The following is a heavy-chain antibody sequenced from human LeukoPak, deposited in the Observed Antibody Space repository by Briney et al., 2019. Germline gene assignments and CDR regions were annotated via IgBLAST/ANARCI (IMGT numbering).Heavy chain of an antibody. D-gene: IGHD2-15*01. CDR3: AAEKRVYCSGGACYPDAFDI. J-gene: IGHJ3*02. CDR2: IVVGSGIT. CDR1: GFTFTNSA. Sequence: SVKVSCKASGFTFTNSAVQWVRQARGQRLEWIGWIVVGSGITNYAQKFQERVTVTRDMSASTAYMELSSPRSEDTAVYYCAAEKRVYCSGGACYPDAFDIWGQGTTVTVSS. V-gene: IGHV1-58*01.